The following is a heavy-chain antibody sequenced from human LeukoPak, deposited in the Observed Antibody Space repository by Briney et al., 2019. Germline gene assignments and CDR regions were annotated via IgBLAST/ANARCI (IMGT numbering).Heavy chain of an antibody. Sequence: GGSLRLSCAASGFTFSSYSMNWVRQAPGKGLEWVSSISSSSSYIHYADSVKGRFTISRDNAKNSLYLQMNSLRAEDTAVYHCSREYPRGAAAPEYWGQGTLVTVSS. J-gene: IGHJ4*02. CDR3: SREYPRGAAAPEY. CDR1: GFTFSSYS. CDR2: ISSSSSYI. V-gene: IGHV3-21*01. D-gene: IGHD6-13*01.